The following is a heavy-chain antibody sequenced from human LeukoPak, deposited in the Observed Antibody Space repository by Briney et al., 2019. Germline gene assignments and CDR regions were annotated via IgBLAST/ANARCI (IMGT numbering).Heavy chain of an antibody. D-gene: IGHD2-15*01. J-gene: IGHJ4*02. Sequence: SETLSLTRAVYGGSFSGYYWSWIRQPPGKGLEWIGEINHSGSTNYNPSLKSRVTISVDTSKNQFSLKLSSVTAADTAVYYCARAGSGGSLAFDYWGQGTLVTVSS. CDR2: INHSGST. CDR1: GGSFSGYY. CDR3: ARAGSGGSLAFDY. V-gene: IGHV4-34*01.